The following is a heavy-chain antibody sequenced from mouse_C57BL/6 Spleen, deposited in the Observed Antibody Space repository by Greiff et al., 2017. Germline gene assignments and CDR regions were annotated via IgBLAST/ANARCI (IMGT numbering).Heavy chain of an antibody. J-gene: IGHJ4*01. CDR1: GFSLTSYG. V-gene: IGHV2-5*01. CDR3: AKKGGYYAMDY. CDR2: IWRGGST. Sequence: VKLVESGPGLVQPSQSLSITCTVSGFSLTSYGVHWVHQSPGKGLEWLGVIWRGGSTDYNAAFMSRLSITKDNSKSQVFFKMNSLQADDTAIYYCAKKGGYYAMDYWGQGTSVTVSS.